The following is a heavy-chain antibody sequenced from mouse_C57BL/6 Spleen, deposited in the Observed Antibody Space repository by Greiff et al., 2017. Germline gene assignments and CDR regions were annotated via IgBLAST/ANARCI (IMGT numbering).Heavy chain of an antibody. Sequence: VQLQQSGPELVKPGASVKLSCKASGYTFTSYDINWVKQRPGQGLEWIGWIYPRDGSTKYNEKFKGKATLTVDTSSSTAYMELHSLTSEDSAVFFCEFQDWYFDVWGTGTTVTVAS. CDR2: IYPRDGST. CDR3: EFQDWYFDV. J-gene: IGHJ1*03. D-gene: IGHD3-2*02. CDR1: GYTFTSYD. V-gene: IGHV1-85*01.